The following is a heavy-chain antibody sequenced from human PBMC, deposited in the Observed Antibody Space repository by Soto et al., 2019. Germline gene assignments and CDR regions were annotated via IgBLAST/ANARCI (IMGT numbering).Heavy chain of an antibody. CDR1: GFPFRSYG. CDR3: AKDTYLSQLYGDYVFDY. D-gene: IGHD4-17*01. CDR2: ISYDGSNK. Sequence: GGSLRLSCAASGFPFRSYGMHWVRQAPGKGLEWVAVISYDGSNKYYADSVKGRFTISRDNSKNTLYLQMNSLRAEDTAVYYCAKDTYLSQLYGDYVFDYWGQGTLVTVSS. J-gene: IGHJ4*02. V-gene: IGHV3-30*18.